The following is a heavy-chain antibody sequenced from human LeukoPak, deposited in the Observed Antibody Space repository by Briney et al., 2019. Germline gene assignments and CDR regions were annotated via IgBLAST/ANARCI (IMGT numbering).Heavy chain of an antibody. D-gene: IGHD6-6*01. CDR3: ARDHSSSTFDP. Sequence: PGGSLRLSCAASGFTVSTNYMSWVRQAPGTGLEWVSVIDSGGSTYYEDSGKGRFTISRDNSKNTPYLQKNSLRAEDTAVYYCARDHSSSTFDPWGQGTLVTVSS. V-gene: IGHV3-53*01. J-gene: IGHJ5*02. CDR2: IDSGGST. CDR1: GFTVSTNY.